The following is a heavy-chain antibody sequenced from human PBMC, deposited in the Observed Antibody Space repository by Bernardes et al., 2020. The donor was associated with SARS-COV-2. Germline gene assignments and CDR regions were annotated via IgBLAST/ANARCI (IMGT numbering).Heavy chain of an antibody. V-gene: IGHV4-59*11. CDR2: IYYSGST. J-gene: IGHJ2*01. CDR1: GGSISSHY. Sequence: SETLSLTCTVSGGSISSHYWSWIRQPPGKGLEWIGYIYYSGSTNYNPSLKSRVTISVDTSKNQFSLKLSSVTAADTAVYYCAKTTYDFWSGYSNWYFDLWGRGTLVTVSS. D-gene: IGHD3-3*01. CDR3: AKTTYDFWSGYSNWYFDL.